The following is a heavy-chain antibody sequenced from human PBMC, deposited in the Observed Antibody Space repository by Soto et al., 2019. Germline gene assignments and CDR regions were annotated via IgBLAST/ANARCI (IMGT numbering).Heavy chain of an antibody. V-gene: IGHV1-8*01. CDR1: GYTFTTFD. CDR3: EITAQGTHGMDV. D-gene: IGHD3-10*01. Sequence: ASVKVSCKASGYTFTTFDINWVRQAPGQGLEWMGWVNPDSGNTGYAQSFQGRVTMARNTSISTAYMELSSLRSEDTAVYYCEITAQGTHGMDVWGQGTTVTVSS. CDR2: VNPDSGNT. J-gene: IGHJ6*02.